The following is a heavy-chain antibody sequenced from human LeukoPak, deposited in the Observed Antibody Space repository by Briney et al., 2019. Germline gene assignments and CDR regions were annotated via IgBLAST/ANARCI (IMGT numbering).Heavy chain of an antibody. D-gene: IGHD2-21*02. Sequence: GASVKVSCKASGYTFSTYGLMWVRQAPGQGLEWMGWINTNNGNTNYAQKFQGRVTMTTDTSTSTGYMELRSLRSDDTAVYYCARKRCTGDCYLFDPWGQRTLVTVSS. V-gene: IGHV1-18*01. J-gene: IGHJ5*02. CDR3: ARKRCTGDCYLFDP. CDR2: INTNNGNT. CDR1: GYTFSTYG.